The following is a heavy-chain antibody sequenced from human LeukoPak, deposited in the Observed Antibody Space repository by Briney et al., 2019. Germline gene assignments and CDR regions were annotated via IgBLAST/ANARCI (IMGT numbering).Heavy chain of an antibody. CDR2: IKQDGSER. CDR3: ARDSPERGYSYGPLDNYFDY. Sequence: GGSLRLSCAASGFTFSRYWMSWVRQAPRKGLEWVANIKQDGSERYYVDSVKGRFTISRDNAKNSLYLQMNSLRADDTAVYYCARDSPERGYSYGPLDNYFDYWGQGTLVTVSS. CDR1: GFTFSRYW. V-gene: IGHV3-7*01. D-gene: IGHD5-18*01. J-gene: IGHJ4*02.